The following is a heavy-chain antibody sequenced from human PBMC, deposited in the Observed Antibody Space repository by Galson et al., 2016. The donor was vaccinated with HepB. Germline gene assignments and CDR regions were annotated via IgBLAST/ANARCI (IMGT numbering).Heavy chain of an antibody. V-gene: IGHV4-4*07. Sequence: ETLSLTCTVSGGAISRYSWAWIRQPAGKGLEWIGRISPTSSTNYNPSLQSRITMSIDTSKDHFTLNLRSVTAADTAVYYCARDRGSYLDFGDDYYMDVWGKGTTVTVSS. CDR2: ISPTSST. CDR1: GGAISRYS. CDR3: ARDRGSYLDFGDDYYMDV. D-gene: IGHD3/OR15-3a*01. J-gene: IGHJ6*03.